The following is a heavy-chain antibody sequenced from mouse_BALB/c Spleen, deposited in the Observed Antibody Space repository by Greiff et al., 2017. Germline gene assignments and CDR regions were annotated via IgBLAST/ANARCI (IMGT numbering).Heavy chain of an antibody. CDR2: IYPGNGDT. J-gene: IGHJ2*01. V-gene: IGHV1-12*01. CDR1: GYTFTSYN. Sequence: QVQLQQPGAELVKPGASVKMSCKASGYTFTSYNMHWVKQTPGQGLEWIGAIYPGNGDTSYNQKFKGKATLTADKSSSTAYMQLSSLTSEDSAVYYCARQFITTALDYWGQGTTLTVSS. D-gene: IGHD1-2*01. CDR3: ARQFITTALDY.